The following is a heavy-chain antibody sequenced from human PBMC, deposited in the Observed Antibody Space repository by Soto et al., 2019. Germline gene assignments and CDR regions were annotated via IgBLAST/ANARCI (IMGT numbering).Heavy chain of an antibody. CDR2: IYYSGST. D-gene: IGHD3-10*01. J-gene: IGHJ4*02. Sequence: PSETLSLTCTVSGGSISSYYWSWIRQPPGKGLEWIGYIYYSGSTNYNPSLKSRVTISVDTSKNQFSLKLSSVTAADTAVYYCAAHAGPTYGPLDDWGQGNLVTVSS. V-gene: IGHV4-59*01. CDR3: AAHAGPTYGPLDD. CDR1: GGSISSYY.